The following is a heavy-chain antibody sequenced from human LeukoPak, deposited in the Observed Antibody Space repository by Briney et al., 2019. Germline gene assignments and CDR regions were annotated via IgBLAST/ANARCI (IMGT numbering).Heavy chain of an antibody. J-gene: IGHJ6*03. D-gene: IGHD5-18*01. Sequence: SETLSLTCTVSGGSISSYYWSWLRQPPGKGLEWIGYIYYTGSTNYNPSLKSRVTISVDTSKNQFSLKLSSVTAADTAVYYCARLGYPYYYMDVWGKGTTVTISS. CDR3: ARLGYPYYYMDV. CDR1: GGSISSYY. CDR2: IYYTGST. V-gene: IGHV4-59*01.